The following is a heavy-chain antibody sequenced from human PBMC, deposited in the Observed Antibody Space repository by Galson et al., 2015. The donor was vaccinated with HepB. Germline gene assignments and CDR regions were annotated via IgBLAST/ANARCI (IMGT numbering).Heavy chain of an antibody. CDR1: GSRFPSYW. CDR2: IYPDDSDT. V-gene: IGHV5-51*03. D-gene: IGHD3-3*01. J-gene: IGHJ4*02. CDR3: ARVPYYDFWSGYYHYFDY. Sequence: QSGAEVTKPGESLKISCKGSGSRFPSYWIGWVRQMPGKGLEWMGIIYPDDSDTRYSPSFQGQVTISADKSISTAHLQWSSLKASDTAIDYCARVPYYDFWSGYYHYFDYWGQGTLVTVSS.